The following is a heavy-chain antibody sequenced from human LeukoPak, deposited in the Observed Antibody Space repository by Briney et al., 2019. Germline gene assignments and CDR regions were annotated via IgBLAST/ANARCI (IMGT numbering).Heavy chain of an antibody. CDR1: GFTFSSYG. D-gene: IGHD1/OR15-1a*01. CDR3: TTLGITRANNSPRAKNYYYYYMDV. J-gene: IGHJ6*03. Sequence: PGGTLRLSCAASGFTFSSYGMGWVRQAPGKGLEWVSSINTGGGSAYYTDSVKGRFTISRDNSKNTLYLQMNSLKTEDTAVYYCTTLGITRANNSPRAKNYYYYYMDVWGKGTTVTVSS. CDR2: INTGGGSA. V-gene: IGHV3-23*01.